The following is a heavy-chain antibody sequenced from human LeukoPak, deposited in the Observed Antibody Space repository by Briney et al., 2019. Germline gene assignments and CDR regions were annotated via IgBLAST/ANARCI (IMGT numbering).Heavy chain of an antibody. CDR1: GFTFNSYA. CDR2: IVDSGAGT. J-gene: IGHJ4*02. V-gene: IGHV3-23*01. CDR3: AKEKLGYCSGSSCYSTYYFDY. Sequence: GSLRLTCAASGFTFNSYAMSWVRQAPGKGVEWGLAIVDSGAGTYYADSVKGRFTISRDNSKNTLYLQMNSLRAEDTAVYYCAKEKLGYCSGSSCYSTYYFDYWGQGTLVTVSS. D-gene: IGHD2-2*01.